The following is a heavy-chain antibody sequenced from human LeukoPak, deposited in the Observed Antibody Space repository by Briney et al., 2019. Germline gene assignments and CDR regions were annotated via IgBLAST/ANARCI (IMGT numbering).Heavy chain of an antibody. Sequence: SVKVSCKASGGTFSSYAISWVRQAPGQGLEWMGRIIPILGIANYAQKFQGRVTITADKSTSTAHMELSSLRSEDMAVYYCARADFWSGYLDGMDVWGQGTTVTVSS. D-gene: IGHD3-3*01. V-gene: IGHV1-69*04. CDR1: GGTFSSYA. CDR3: ARADFWSGYLDGMDV. CDR2: IIPILGIA. J-gene: IGHJ6*02.